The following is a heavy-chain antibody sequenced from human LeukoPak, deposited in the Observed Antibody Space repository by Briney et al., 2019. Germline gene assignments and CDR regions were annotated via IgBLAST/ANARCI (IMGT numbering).Heavy chain of an antibody. CDR2: INPNSGGT. Sequence: ASVKVSCKASGYTFTGYYMHWVRQAPGQGLEWMGWINPNSGGTNYAQKFQGRVTMTRDTSISTAYMELSRLRSDDTAVYYCAKRTRDYYYYYMDVWGKGTTVTVSS. CDR3: AKRTRDYYYYYMDV. J-gene: IGHJ6*03. CDR1: GYTFTGYY. D-gene: IGHD3-3*01. V-gene: IGHV1-2*02.